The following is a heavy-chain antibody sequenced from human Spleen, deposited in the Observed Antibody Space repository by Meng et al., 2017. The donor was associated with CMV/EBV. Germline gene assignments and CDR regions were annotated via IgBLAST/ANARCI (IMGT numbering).Heavy chain of an antibody. Sequence: ASVKVSCKASGYTFNRFYIHWVRQAPGQGPEWMGIIDPSGGRTSYAQKFQGRVTMTRDTSISTAYMELSRLRSDDTAVYYCARGWTSIAAESPFEDWGQGTLVTVSS. V-gene: IGHV1-46*02. CDR2: IDPSGGRT. CDR1: GYTFNRFY. J-gene: IGHJ4*02. D-gene: IGHD6-25*01. CDR3: ARGWTSIAAESPFED.